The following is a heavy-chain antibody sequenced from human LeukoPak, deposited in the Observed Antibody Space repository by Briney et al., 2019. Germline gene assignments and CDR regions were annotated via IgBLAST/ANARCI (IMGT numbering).Heavy chain of an antibody. D-gene: IGHD4-17*01. CDR3: AGRSTVTNWFDP. V-gene: IGHV1-8*01. CDR2: MNPNSGNT. J-gene: IGHJ5*02. CDR1: GYTFTSYD. Sequence: ASVKVSCKASGYTFTSYDINWVRQATGQGLEWMGWMNPNSGNTGYAQKFQGRVTMTRNTSISTAYMELSSLRSEGTAVYYCAGRSTVTNWFDPWGQGTLVTVSS.